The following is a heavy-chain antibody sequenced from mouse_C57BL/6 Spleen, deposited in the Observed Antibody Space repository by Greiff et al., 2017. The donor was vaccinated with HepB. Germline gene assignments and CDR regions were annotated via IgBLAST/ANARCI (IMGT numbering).Heavy chain of an antibody. CDR2: VNPNNGGT. CDR3: ARESSPHYYGSSRGYFDV. CDR1: GYTFTDYN. J-gene: IGHJ1*03. V-gene: IGHV1-18*01. D-gene: IGHD1-1*01. Sequence: EVQLQQSGPELVKPGASVKIPCKASGYTFTDYNMDWVKQSHGKSLEWIGDVNPNNGGTIYNQKFKGKATLTVDKSSSTAYMELRSLTSEDTAVYYCARESSPHYYGSSRGYFDVWGTGTTVTVSS.